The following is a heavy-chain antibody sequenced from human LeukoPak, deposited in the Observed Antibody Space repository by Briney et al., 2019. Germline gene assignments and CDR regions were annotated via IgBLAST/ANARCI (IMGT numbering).Heavy chain of an antibody. J-gene: IGHJ6*03. CDR3: AKSWSGYYHYYMDV. CDR1: GFTFSTYA. Sequence: PGGSLRLSCATSGFTFSTYAMHWVRQAPGKGLEWVASIRNDGTNKNHVDSVKGRFTISRDNSKNTLFLQMDSLRPEDTAIYYCAKSWSGYYHYYMDVWGKGTRSPSP. CDR2: IRNDGTNK. V-gene: IGHV3-30*02. D-gene: IGHD3-3*01.